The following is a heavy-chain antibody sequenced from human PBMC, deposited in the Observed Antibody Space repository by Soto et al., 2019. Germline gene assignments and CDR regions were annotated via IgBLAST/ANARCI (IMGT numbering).Heavy chain of an antibody. CDR3: AKDIRSSTSWKNYYYYGMDV. CDR1: VFTFGDYA. CDR2: ISWDGGST. J-gene: IGHJ6*02. Sequence: GCSLRLACAASVFTFGDYAMHWVRQAPGKGLEWVSLISWDGGSTYYADSVKGRFTISRDNSKNSLYLQMNSLRAEDTALYYCAKDIRSSTSWKNYYYYGMDVWGQGTTVTVSS. V-gene: IGHV3-43D*04. D-gene: IGHD2-2*01.